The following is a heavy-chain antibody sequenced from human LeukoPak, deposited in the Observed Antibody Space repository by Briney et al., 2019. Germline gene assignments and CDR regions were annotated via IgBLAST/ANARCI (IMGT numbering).Heavy chain of an antibody. J-gene: IGHJ5*02. CDR2: ISGYNGNT. Sequence: GASVKVSCKASGYTLTNYGINWVRQAPGQGLEWMGWISGYNGNTNYAQKLQGRVTMTTDTSTSTAYMELRSLRSDDTAVYYCARDAREVLLWFGEFFPWGQGTLVTVSS. CDR1: GYTLTNYG. CDR3: ARDAREVLLWFGEFFP. D-gene: IGHD3-10*01. V-gene: IGHV1-18*01.